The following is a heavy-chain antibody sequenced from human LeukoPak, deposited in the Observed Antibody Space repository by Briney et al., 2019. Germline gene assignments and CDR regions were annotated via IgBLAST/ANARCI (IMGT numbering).Heavy chain of an antibody. J-gene: IGHJ4*02. Sequence: SETLSLTCTVSGGSVSSWSYYWTWIRQPPGKGLEWIGYIYYSGTTNYNPSLKSRVTISVDTSKNQFSLKLGSVTAADTAVYYCARVGIAVASPFFDYWGQGTLVTVSS. CDR1: GGSVSSWSYY. CDR2: IYYSGTT. V-gene: IGHV4-61*01. D-gene: IGHD6-19*01. CDR3: ARVGIAVASPFFDY.